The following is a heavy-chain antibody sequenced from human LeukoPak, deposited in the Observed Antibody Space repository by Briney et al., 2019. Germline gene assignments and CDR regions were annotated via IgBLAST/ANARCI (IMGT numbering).Heavy chain of an antibody. CDR2: IYTSGST. J-gene: IGHJ3*02. V-gene: IGHV4-61*02. D-gene: IGHD3-16*01. CDR1: GGSISSGSYY. CDR3: ARDQGGASDAFDI. Sequence: SQTLSLTCTVSGGSISSGSYYWSWIRQPAGKGLEWIGRIYTSGSTNYNPSLKSRVTISVDTSKNQFSLKLSSVTAADTAVYYCARDQGGASDAFDIWGQGTMVTVSS.